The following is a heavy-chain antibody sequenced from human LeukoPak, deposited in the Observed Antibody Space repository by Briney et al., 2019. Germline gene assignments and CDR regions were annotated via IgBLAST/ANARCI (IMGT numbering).Heavy chain of an antibody. D-gene: IGHD6-25*01. CDR3: ARDRGSDDYFDY. Sequence: GGSLRLSCAASGFTFSSYSMNWVRQAPGEGLEWVSSISSSSSYIYYADSVKGRFTISRDNAKNSLYLQMNSLRAEDTAVYYCARDRGSDDYFDYWGQGTLVTVSS. CDR2: ISSSSSYI. CDR1: GFTFSSYS. V-gene: IGHV3-21*06. J-gene: IGHJ4*02.